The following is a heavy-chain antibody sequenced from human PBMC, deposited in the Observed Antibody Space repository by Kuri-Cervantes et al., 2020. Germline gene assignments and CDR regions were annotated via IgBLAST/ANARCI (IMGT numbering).Heavy chain of an antibody. V-gene: IGHV4-59*01. CDR1: NDSIVHNY. D-gene: IGHD2-21*02. Sequence: SETLSLTCIVSNDSIVHNYWSWIRQSPGKGLEWIGNIYYSGDTNYNPSLKSRVTISVDTSKNQFSLKLTSVTAADTAVYYCARSGSRVTATHSLGYWGQGTLVTVSS. CDR2: IYYSGDT. J-gene: IGHJ4*02. CDR3: ARSGSRVTATHSLGY.